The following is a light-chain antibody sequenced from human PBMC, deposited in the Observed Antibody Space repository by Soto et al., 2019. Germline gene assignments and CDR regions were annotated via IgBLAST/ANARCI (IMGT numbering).Light chain of an antibody. CDR3: CSYSTSNTHNYV. CDR1: SSDVGGYNY. Sequence: QSVLTQPASVSGSPGQSITISCTGTSSDVGGYNYVSWYQQHPGKAPKLMIYEVSNRPSGVSDRFSASKSGDTASLTISGLQAGDEADYYCCSYSTSNTHNYVFGTGTKLTVL. CDR2: EVS. J-gene: IGLJ1*01. V-gene: IGLV2-14*01.